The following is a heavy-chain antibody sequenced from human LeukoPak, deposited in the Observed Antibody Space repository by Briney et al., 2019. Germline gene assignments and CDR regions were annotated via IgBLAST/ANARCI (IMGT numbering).Heavy chain of an antibody. CDR3: ARHRPGPYDY. CDR1: GVSISSYY. Sequence: SETLSLTCTVSGVSISSYYWSWLRQPPGKGLEWIGYIYYSGSTSYNPSLKSRVTISVDTSKNQFSLNLSSVTAADTAVYYCARHRPGPYDYWGQGTLVTVSS. CDR2: IYYSGST. V-gene: IGHV4-59*08. J-gene: IGHJ4*02.